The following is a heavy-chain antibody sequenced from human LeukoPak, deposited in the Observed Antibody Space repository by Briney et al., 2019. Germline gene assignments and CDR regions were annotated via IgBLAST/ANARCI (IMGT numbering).Heavy chain of an antibody. CDR2: FDPEDGET. V-gene: IGHV1-24*01. D-gene: IGHD2-2*01. CDR3: ATPRTGGYCSSTSCYYYYGMDV. J-gene: IGHJ6*04. Sequence: ASVKVSCKVSGYTLTELSMHWVRQAPGKGLEWMGGFDPEDGETIYAQKSQGRVTMTEDTSTDTAYMELSSLRSEDTAVYYCATPRTGGYCSSTSCYYYYGMDVWGKGTTVTVSS. CDR1: GYTLTELS.